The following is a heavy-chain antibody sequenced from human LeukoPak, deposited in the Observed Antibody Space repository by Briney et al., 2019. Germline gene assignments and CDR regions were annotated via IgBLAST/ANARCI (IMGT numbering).Heavy chain of an antibody. Sequence: PSETLFLTCTVSGGSITSYHYSWIRQPPGKGLEWIGYIYYSGSTNYNPSLESRVTISVDTSKNQFSLKLSSVTAADTAVYYCARGGSGTYYHYWGQGTLVTVSS. J-gene: IGHJ4*02. CDR1: GGSITSYH. CDR3: ARGGSGTYYHY. D-gene: IGHD1-26*01. CDR2: IYYSGST. V-gene: IGHV4-59*01.